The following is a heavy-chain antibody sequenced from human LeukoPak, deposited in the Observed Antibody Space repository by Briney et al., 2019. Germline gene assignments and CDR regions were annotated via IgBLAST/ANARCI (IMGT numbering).Heavy chain of an antibody. CDR2: IKQDGSEK. J-gene: IGHJ6*03. V-gene: IGHV3-7*03. CDR3: ARTEYYYYMDV. Sequence: QTGGSLRLSCAASGFTFSSYWMSWVRQAPGKGLEWVANIKQDGSEKYYVDSVKGRFTISRDDAKNSLYLQMNSLRAEDTALYYCARTEYYYYMDVWGKGTTVTVSS. CDR1: GFTFSSYW.